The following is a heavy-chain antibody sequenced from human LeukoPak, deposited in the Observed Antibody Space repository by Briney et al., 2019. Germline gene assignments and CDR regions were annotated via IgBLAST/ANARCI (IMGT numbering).Heavy chain of an antibody. CDR2: ISSSSSYI. D-gene: IGHD4-23*01. Sequence: PGGSLRLSCAASGFTFSSYSMNWVRQAPGKGLEWVSSISSSSSYIYYADLVKGRFTISRDNAKNSLYLQMNSLRAEDTAVYYCASETPYGGNSYWGQGTLVTVSS. J-gene: IGHJ4*02. V-gene: IGHV3-21*01. CDR1: GFTFSSYS. CDR3: ASETPYGGNSY.